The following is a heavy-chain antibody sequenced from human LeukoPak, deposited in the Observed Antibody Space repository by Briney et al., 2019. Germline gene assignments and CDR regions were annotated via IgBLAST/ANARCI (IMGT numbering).Heavy chain of an antibody. V-gene: IGHV3-30*03. CDR2: ISYDGSNK. D-gene: IGHD6-19*01. Sequence: GGSLRLSCAPSGFTFSRHGMHWVRQAPGKGLEWVAVISYDGSNKYYADSVKGRFTISRDNSKNTLYLQMNSLRAEDTAVYYCASGWDVAGTGDFDYWGQGTLVTVSS. CDR1: GFTFSRHG. J-gene: IGHJ4*02. CDR3: ASGWDVAGTGDFDY.